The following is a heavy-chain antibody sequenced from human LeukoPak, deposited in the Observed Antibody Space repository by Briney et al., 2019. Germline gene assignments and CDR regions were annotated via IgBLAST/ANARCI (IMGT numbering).Heavy chain of an antibody. CDR1: GFTFSSYW. D-gene: IGHD4-23*01. CDR3: ARWADYGGNSGYDY. Sequence: GGSLRLSCAASGFTFSSYWMHWVRQGPGKGAVWVSHINSDGTSTSYADYVKGRFTISRDNAKNTLYLQMNSLRAEDTAVYYCARWADYGGNSGYDYWGQGSLVTVSS. CDR2: INSDGTST. J-gene: IGHJ4*02. V-gene: IGHV3-74*01.